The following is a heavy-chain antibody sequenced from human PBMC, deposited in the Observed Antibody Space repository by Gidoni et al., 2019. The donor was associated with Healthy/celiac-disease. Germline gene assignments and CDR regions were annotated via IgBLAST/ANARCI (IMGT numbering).Heavy chain of an antibody. V-gene: IGHV2-5*02. D-gene: IGHD2-15*01. CDR1: GFPLSTSGVG. J-gene: IGHJ4*02. Sequence: QITLKESGPTLVKPTQTLTLTCTFSGFPLSTSGVGVGWIRQPPGKALEWLALIYWDDDKRYSPSLKSRLTITKDTSKNQVVLTMTNMDPVDTATYYCARGVVVAARFDYWGQGTLVTVSS. CDR3: ARGVVVAARFDY. CDR2: IYWDDDK.